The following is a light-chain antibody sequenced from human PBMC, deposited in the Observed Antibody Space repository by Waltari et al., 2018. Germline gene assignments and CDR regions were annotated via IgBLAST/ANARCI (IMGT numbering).Light chain of an antibody. CDR3: ISFTTTSTWV. Sequence: QSALTQPPSVSGSPGQSVPISSTGPNSDVGSHDRVSWFQQFPATAPKLLIYKVINRPSGSPDRFSASKSGNTASLTISGLQGEDEGDYYCISFTTTSTWVFGGGTKVTVL. V-gene: IGLV2-18*02. J-gene: IGLJ3*02. CDR1: NSDVGSHDR. CDR2: KVI.